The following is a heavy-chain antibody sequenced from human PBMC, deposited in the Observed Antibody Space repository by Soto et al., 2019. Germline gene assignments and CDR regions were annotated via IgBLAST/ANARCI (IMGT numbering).Heavy chain of an antibody. CDR2: IYYSGST. CDR3: SGHPQAYSSGLYYRAWFDP. V-gene: IGHV4-39*01. CDR1: GGSISSSSYY. D-gene: IGHD6-19*01. Sequence: QLQLQESGPGLVKPSETLSLTCTVSGGSISSSSYYWGWIRQPPGKGLEWIGSIYYSGSTYYNPSLKSRVTTAVDTTKTQYPPKLSAVTPAGTAVYYCSGHPQAYSSGLYYRAWFDPWGQGTLLTVSS. J-gene: IGHJ5*02.